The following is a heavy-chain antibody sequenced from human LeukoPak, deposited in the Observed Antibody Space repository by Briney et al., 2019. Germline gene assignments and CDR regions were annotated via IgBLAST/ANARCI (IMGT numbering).Heavy chain of an antibody. CDR3: ARDPSPPYDILTGVFDY. D-gene: IGHD3-9*01. CDR1: GFTFSDYY. CDR2: ISSSASTI. J-gene: IGHJ4*02. Sequence: GGSLRLSCAASGFTFSDYYMSWIRQAPGKGLEWVSYISSSASTIYYADSVKGRFTISRDNAKNSLYLQMNSLRAEDTAVYYCARDPSPPYDILTGVFDYWGQGTLVTVSS. V-gene: IGHV3-11*01.